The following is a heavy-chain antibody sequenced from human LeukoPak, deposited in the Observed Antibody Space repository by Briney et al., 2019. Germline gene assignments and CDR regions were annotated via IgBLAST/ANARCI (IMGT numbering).Heavy chain of an antibody. V-gene: IGHV1-2*02. J-gene: IGHJ4*02. Sequence: GASVKVSCKASGYTFTDYYMHWVRQAPGQGLEWMGWINPNSGGTNYAQKFQGRVTLTRDTSINTAYMELNWLTSDDTAVYYCVRDHLETIRDLDYWGQGTLVTVSS. CDR3: VRDHLETIRDLDY. D-gene: IGHD3-3*01. CDR1: GYTFTDYY. CDR2: INPNSGGT.